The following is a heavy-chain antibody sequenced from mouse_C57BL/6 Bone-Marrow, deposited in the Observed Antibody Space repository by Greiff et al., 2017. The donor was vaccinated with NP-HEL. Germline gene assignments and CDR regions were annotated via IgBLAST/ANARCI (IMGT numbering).Heavy chain of an antibody. V-gene: IGHV14-4*01. Sequence: VQLQQSGAELVRPGASVKLSCTASGFNIKDDYMHWVKQRPEQGLEWIGWIDPENGDTEYASKFQGKATITADTSSNTAYLQLSSLTSEDTAVYYSTTRDGSSPYYFDDWGQGTTLTVSS. J-gene: IGHJ2*01. CDR1: GFNIKDDY. CDR2: IDPENGDT. CDR3: TTRDGSSPYYFDD. D-gene: IGHD1-1*01.